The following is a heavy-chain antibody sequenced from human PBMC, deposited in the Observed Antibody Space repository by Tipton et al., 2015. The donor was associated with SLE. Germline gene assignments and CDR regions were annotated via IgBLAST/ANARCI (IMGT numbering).Heavy chain of an antibody. CDR2: ISYDGSNK. V-gene: IGHV3-30*04. Sequence: LSLTCAASGFTFSSYAMHWVRQAPGKGLEWVAVISYDGSNKYYADSVKGRFTISRDNSKNTLYLQMNSLRAEDTAVYYCARCPTCDFWSGYYGGLDYWGQGTLVTVSS. D-gene: IGHD3-3*01. J-gene: IGHJ4*02. CDR1: GFTFSSYA. CDR3: ARCPTCDFWSGYYGGLDY.